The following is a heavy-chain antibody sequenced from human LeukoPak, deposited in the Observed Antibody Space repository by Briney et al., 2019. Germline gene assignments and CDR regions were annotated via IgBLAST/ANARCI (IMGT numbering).Heavy chain of an antibody. CDR1: GGSISSSSYY. CDR2: IYYSGST. V-gene: IGHV4-39*01. Sequence: SETLSLTRTVSGGSISSSSYYWGWIRQPPGKGLEWIGSIYYSGSTYYNPSLKSRVTISVDTSKNQFSLKLSSVTAADTAVYYCARHPGNSYYFDYWGQGTLVTVSS. CDR3: ARHPGNSYYFDY. D-gene: IGHD4-23*01. J-gene: IGHJ4*02.